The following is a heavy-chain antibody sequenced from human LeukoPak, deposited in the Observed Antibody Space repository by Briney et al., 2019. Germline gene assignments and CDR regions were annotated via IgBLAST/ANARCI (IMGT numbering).Heavy chain of an antibody. CDR2: ISYDGSNK. CDR1: GFTFSSYG. V-gene: IGHV3-30*18. Sequence: GRSLRLSCAASGFTFSSYGMHWVRQAPGKGLEWVAVISYDGSNKYYADSVKGRFTISRDNSKNTLYLQMNSLRAEDTAVYYCAKGGMVRGVLDFDYWGQGTLVTVSS. D-gene: IGHD3-10*01. CDR3: AKGGMVRGVLDFDY. J-gene: IGHJ4*02.